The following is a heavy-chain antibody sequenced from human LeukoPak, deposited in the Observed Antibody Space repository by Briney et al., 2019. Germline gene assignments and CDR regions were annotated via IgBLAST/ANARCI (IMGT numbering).Heavy chain of an antibody. J-gene: IGHJ3*02. CDR1: GFTFSSYW. Sequence: GGSLRLSCAASGFTFSSYWMSWVRQAPGKGLEWVANIKQDGSEKYYVDSVKGRFTISRDNAKNSLYLQMNSLRAEDTAVYYCARDNRYSRWGHAFDIWGQGTMVTVSS. CDR3: ARDNRYSRWGHAFDI. CDR2: IKQDGSEK. D-gene: IGHD3-16*01. V-gene: IGHV3-7*01.